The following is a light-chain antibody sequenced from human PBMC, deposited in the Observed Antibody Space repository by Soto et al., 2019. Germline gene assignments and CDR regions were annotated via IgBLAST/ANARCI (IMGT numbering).Light chain of an antibody. J-gene: IGKJ1*01. CDR1: QSLSSN. V-gene: IGKV3-15*01. Sequence: EIVMTQSPATLSVSPGERATLSCRASQSLSSNLAWYQQKPGQAPRLLIYGASPRATGIPVRFSGSGSGTEFTLTISSLQSEDFAVYYCQQYNKWPPTFGQGTKVEIK. CDR3: QQYNKWPPT. CDR2: GAS.